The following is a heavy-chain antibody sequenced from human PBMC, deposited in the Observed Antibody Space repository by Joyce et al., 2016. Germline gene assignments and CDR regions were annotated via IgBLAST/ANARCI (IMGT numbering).Heavy chain of an antibody. CDR1: DYIFNNSG. D-gene: IGHD2-15*01. Sequence: QGQLVQSGAEVKKPGASVKVSYKASDYIFNNSGISWVRQAPGQGREGMGWGRGHNGETIYAQKFQGRVTMTADTSTSTAFMELRSLRSDDTAAYFCARYALLGYCMEGRCNYYYRGLDVWGQGTTVTVSS. J-gene: IGHJ6*02. CDR2: GRGHNGET. CDR3: ARYALLGYCMEGRCNYYYRGLDV. V-gene: IGHV1-18*01.